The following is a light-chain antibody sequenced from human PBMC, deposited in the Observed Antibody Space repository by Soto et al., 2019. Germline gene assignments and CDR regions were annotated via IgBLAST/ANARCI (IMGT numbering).Light chain of an antibody. CDR3: QQYNVYST. CDR2: KAS. Sequence: DIHMTQSSSSLSASVGDSVTITCRASQSISSWLAWYQQKPGKAPKVLIYKASNLESGVPSRFSGSASETEFTLTISSLKPDDFATYYCQQYNVYSTFGGGTKVDIK. CDR1: QSISSW. V-gene: IGKV1-5*03. J-gene: IGKJ4*01.